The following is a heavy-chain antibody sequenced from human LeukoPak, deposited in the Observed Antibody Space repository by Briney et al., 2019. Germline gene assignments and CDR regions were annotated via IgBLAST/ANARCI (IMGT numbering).Heavy chain of an antibody. Sequence: GGSLRLSCAASGFTFSSFGMHWVRQAPGKGLEWVAVIWYDGSKKYYADSVKGRFTISRDNSKNTLYLQMNSLRAEDTAVYYCAKWRIAVAGAEDYWGQGTLVTVSS. V-gene: IGHV3-33*06. J-gene: IGHJ4*02. CDR3: AKWRIAVAGAEDY. D-gene: IGHD6-19*01. CDR2: IWYDGSKK. CDR1: GFTFSSFG.